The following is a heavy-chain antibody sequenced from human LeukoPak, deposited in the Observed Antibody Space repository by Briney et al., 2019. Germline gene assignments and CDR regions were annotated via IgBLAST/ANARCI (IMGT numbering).Heavy chain of an antibody. J-gene: IGHJ4*02. D-gene: IGHD1-1*01. Sequence: ASVKVSCKASGYTFTAYYMHWVRQAPGQGLEWMGWINPNTGGTNYAQKFQGRVTMTRDTSISTAYMELSRLTFDDTAVYYCARDDNFQFDYWGQGTLVTVSS. V-gene: IGHV1-2*02. CDR2: INPNTGGT. CDR1: GYTFTAYY. CDR3: ARDDNFQFDY.